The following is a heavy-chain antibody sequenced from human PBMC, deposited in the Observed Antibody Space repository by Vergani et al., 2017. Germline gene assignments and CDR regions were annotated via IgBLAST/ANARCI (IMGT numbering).Heavy chain of an antibody. CDR2: RSRSMSTI. CDR3: ARCYGDYVGRHAFDI. V-gene: IGHV3-48*04. CDR1: REKGRRER. D-gene: IGHD4-17*01. J-gene: IGHJ3*02. Sequence: EGKRGESGGGRGKRGGRRSNWGGPKREKGRRERRKGGGKGRGKGLWVVEERSRSMSTISYADSVKGLFTISRDNAKTSLYLQMNSLRAEETAVYYCARCYGDYVGRHAFDIWGQGTMVTVSS.